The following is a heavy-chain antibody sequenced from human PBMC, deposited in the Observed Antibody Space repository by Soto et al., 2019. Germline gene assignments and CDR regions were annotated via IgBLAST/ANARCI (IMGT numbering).Heavy chain of an antibody. Sequence: QVQLVQSGAEVKKPGASGKVSCKASGYTFTDYYIHWVRQAPGQGLEWMGLINPSGGSASYAQKLRGSGTMTRDTSTSTVYMELRSLRSEDTAVYYCARDHPLGGGPKRDFEYWGQGTLVTVSS. CDR1: GYTFTDYY. D-gene: IGHD3-16*01. J-gene: IGHJ4*02. V-gene: IGHV1-46*01. CDR2: INPSGGSA. CDR3: ARDHPLGGGPKRDFEY.